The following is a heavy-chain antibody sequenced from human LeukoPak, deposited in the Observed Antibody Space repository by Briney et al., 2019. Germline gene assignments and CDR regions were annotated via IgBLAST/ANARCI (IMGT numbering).Heavy chain of an antibody. J-gene: IGHJ5*02. Sequence: GGSLRLSCAASGFTFSSFAMTWVRQAPGKGLEWVSSITGGHYPTYNTDSVKGRFTISRDNSKNTLYLQMNSLRADDTAVYYCTKDPNGDYVGAFDPWGQGTLVTVSS. D-gene: IGHD4-17*01. CDR2: ITGGHYPT. V-gene: IGHV3-23*01. CDR3: TKDPNGDYVGAFDP. CDR1: GFTFSSFA.